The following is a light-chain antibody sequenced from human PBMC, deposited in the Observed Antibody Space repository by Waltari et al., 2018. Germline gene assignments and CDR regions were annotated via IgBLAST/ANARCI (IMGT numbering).Light chain of an antibody. CDR1: SANIGSNP. CDR3: AAWDDSLNGFDV. J-gene: IGLJ1*01. Sequence: QSVLTQPPSASATPGQRVTISCSGSSANIGSNPVNWYQQLPGTAPKLLIYSNNPRPSGVPDRFSGSKSGTSASLAISGLQYEDEADYYCAAWDDSLNGFDVFGTGTKVTVL. CDR2: SNN. V-gene: IGLV1-44*01.